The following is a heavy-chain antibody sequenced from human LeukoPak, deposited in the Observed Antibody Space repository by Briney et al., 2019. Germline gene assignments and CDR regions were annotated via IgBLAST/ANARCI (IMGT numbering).Heavy chain of an antibody. Sequence: QPGGSLRLSCAASGFTFSNYAIHWVRQAPGKGLEWVAVISYDGSKENYGDSVKGRFTISRDNSKNTLYLQMNSLRPEDTAVYYCAKDRQARVVTALFDYWGQGTLVTVSS. D-gene: IGHD2-21*02. CDR1: GFTFSNYA. J-gene: IGHJ4*02. CDR2: ISYDGSKE. V-gene: IGHV3-30*18. CDR3: AKDRQARVVTALFDY.